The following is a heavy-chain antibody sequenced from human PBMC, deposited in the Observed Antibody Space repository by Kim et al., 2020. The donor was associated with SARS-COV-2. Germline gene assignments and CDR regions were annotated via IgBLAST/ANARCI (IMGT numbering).Heavy chain of an antibody. J-gene: IGHJ4*02. CDR3: ARENYDPAPSVDY. V-gene: IGHV3-30*01. D-gene: IGHD3-22*01. Sequence: ADCVKGRFTVSRENSKNTLYLQMNSLRAEDTAVYYCARENYDPAPSVDYWGQGTLGTVSS.